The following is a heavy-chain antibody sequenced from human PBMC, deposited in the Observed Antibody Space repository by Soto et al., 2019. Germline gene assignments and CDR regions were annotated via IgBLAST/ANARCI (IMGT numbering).Heavy chain of an antibody. J-gene: IGHJ6*02. V-gene: IGHV3-13*01. Sequence: GGSLRLSCAASGFTFSSYDMHWVRQATGKGLEWVSAIGTAGDTYYPGSGKGRFTISRENAKNSLYLQMNSLRAGDTAVYYCARDGSSLGGSGSYYNDNYYYGMDVWGQGTTVTVSS. D-gene: IGHD3-10*01. CDR3: ARDGSSLGGSGSYYNDNYYYGMDV. CDR2: IGTAGDT. CDR1: GFTFSSYD.